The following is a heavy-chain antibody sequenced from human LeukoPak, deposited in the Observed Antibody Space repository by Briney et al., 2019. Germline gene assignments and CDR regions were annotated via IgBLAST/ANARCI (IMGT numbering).Heavy chain of an antibody. CDR3: ANWPRDQLLGFFDY. D-gene: IGHD2-2*01. Sequence: GGSLRLSCAASGFTFSSYAMSWVRQAPGKGLEWVSAISGSGGSTYYADSVKGRFTISRDNSKNTLYLQMNSLRAEDTAVYYCANWPRDQLLGFFDYWGQGTLVTVSS. CDR1: GFTFSSYA. V-gene: IGHV3-23*01. J-gene: IGHJ4*02. CDR2: ISGSGGST.